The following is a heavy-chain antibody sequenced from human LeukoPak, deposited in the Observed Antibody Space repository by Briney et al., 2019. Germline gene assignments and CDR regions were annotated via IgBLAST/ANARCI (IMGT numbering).Heavy chain of an antibody. Sequence: SVKVSCKASGGTFSSYAISWVRQAPGQGLEWMGRIIPIFGIANYAQKFQGRVTITADKSTSTAYMELSSLRSEDTAVYYCARERYSSSWETRYNWFDPWGQGTLVTVSS. D-gene: IGHD6-13*01. CDR2: IIPIFGIA. V-gene: IGHV1-69*04. CDR1: GGTFSSYA. J-gene: IGHJ5*02. CDR3: ARERYSSSWETRYNWFDP.